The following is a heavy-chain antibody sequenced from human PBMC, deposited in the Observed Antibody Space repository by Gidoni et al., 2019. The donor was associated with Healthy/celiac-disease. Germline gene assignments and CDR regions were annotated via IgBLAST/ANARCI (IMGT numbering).Heavy chain of an antibody. Sequence: QVQLVQSGDEVKKPGSSVKVSCKASGGAFSSHAISGGRQAPGQGLEWLGGIIPIFGTANYAQKFQGKVTITAGESTSTAYMELSSLRSEDTAVYYCAREGGGTYYYDSSGSNDAFDIWGQGTMVTVSS. CDR3: AREGGGTYYYDSSGSNDAFDI. J-gene: IGHJ3*02. V-gene: IGHV1-69*01. CDR1: GGAFSSHA. D-gene: IGHD3-22*01. CDR2: IIPIFGTA.